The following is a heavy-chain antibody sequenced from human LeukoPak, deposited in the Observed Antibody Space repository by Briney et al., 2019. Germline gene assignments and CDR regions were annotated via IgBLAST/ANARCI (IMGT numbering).Heavy chain of an antibody. CDR1: GGTFSSYA. V-gene: IGHV1-69*01. CDR3: AGDRIAAAVPDAFDI. CDR2: IIPIFGTA. J-gene: IGHJ3*02. Sequence: SVKVSCKASGGTFSSYAISWVRQAPGQGLEWMGGIIPIFGTANYAQKFQGRVTITADESTSTAYMELSSLRSEDTAVYYCAGDRIAAAVPDAFDIWGQGTMVTVSS. D-gene: IGHD6-13*01.